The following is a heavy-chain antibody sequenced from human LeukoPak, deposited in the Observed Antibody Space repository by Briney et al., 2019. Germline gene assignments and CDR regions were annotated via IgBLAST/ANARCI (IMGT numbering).Heavy chain of an antibody. D-gene: IGHD3-22*01. Sequence: GRSLRLSCAASGFTFSSYGMHWVRQAPGKGLEWVAVISYDGSNKYYADSVKGRFTISRDNSKNTLYLQMNSLRAEDTAVYYCASIIGDYYDSSGPIDYWGQGTLVTVSS. J-gene: IGHJ4*02. CDR2: ISYDGSNK. V-gene: IGHV3-30*03. CDR1: GFTFSSYG. CDR3: ASIIGDYYDSSGPIDY.